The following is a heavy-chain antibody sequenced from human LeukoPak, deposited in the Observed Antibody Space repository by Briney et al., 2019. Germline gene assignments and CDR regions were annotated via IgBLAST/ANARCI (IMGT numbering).Heavy chain of an antibody. J-gene: IGHJ4*02. Sequence: SETLSLTCTVSGGSISSYYWSWIRQPPGKGLEWIGYIYYSGSTNYNPSLKSRVTISVDTSKNQFSLKLSSVTAADTAVYYCARGRYCSSTSCYGGDYWGQGTLVTVSS. CDR2: IYYSGST. CDR1: GGSISSYY. CDR3: ARGRYCSSTSCYGGDY. V-gene: IGHV4-59*12. D-gene: IGHD2-2*01.